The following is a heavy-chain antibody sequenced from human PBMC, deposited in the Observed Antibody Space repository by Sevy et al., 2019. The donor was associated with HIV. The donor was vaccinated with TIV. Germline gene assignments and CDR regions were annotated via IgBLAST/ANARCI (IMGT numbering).Heavy chain of an antibody. Sequence: GGSLRLSCAASGFTFSRYWMSWVRQAPGKGLEWVANIKQDGSEKYYVDALKGRFTISRDKAKNSLYLQMNSLRADDTAVYYCARVKDDSSGYRFDYWGQGTLVTVSS. CDR1: GFTFSRYW. CDR2: IKQDGSEK. CDR3: ARVKDDSSGYRFDY. J-gene: IGHJ4*02. D-gene: IGHD3-22*01. V-gene: IGHV3-7*01.